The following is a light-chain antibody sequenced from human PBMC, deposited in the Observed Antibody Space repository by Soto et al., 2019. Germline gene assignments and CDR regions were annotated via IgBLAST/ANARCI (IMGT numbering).Light chain of an antibody. CDR1: SGHSSYA. Sequence: QSVRTQSPSASASLGASVKGTCTLSSGHSSYAIAWHQQQPEKGPRYLMKLNSDGSHSKGDGIPDRFSGSSSGAERYLTISSLQSEDEADYYCQTWGTGIQVFGGETKLTVL. V-gene: IGLV4-69*01. J-gene: IGLJ2*01. CDR3: QTWGTGIQV. CDR2: LNSDGSH.